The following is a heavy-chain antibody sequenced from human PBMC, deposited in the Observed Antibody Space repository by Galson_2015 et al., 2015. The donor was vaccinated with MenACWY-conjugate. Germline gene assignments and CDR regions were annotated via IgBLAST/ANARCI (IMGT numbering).Heavy chain of an antibody. Sequence: SVKVSCKASGYTFTSYGISWVRQAPGQGLEWMGWISAYNGNTNYAQKLQGRVTMTTDTSTSTAYMELRSLRSDDTAVYYCARDSVYRNWSPIAVAGNPHFDYWGQGTLVTVSS. V-gene: IGHV1-18*01. J-gene: IGHJ4*02. CDR3: ARDSVYRNWSPIAVAGNPHFDY. CDR1: GYTFTSYG. D-gene: IGHD6-19*01. CDR2: ISAYNGNT.